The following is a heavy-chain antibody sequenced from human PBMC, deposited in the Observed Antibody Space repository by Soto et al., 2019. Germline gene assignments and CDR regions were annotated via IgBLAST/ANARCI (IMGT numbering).Heavy chain of an antibody. J-gene: IGHJ5*02. D-gene: IGHD3-16*02. CDR2: IYHSGST. Sequence: QVQLQESGPGLVKPSGTLSLTCAVSGGSISSSNWWSWVRQPPGKGLEWIGEIYHSGSTNYNPSLKSRVTISVDKSKNQFSLKVGSVPAADTAVYYWAGGWGFGGVIVSLRWFDPWGQGTLVTVSS. V-gene: IGHV4-4*02. CDR1: GGSISSSNW. CDR3: AGGWGFGGVIVSLRWFDP.